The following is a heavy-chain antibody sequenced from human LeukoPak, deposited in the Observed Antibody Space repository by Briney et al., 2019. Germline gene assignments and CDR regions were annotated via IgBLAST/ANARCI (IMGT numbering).Heavy chain of an antibody. CDR2: INWNGGST. J-gene: IGHJ6*03. Sequence: GGSLRLSCAASGFTFDDYGMSWVRQAPGKGLEWVSGINWNGGSTGYADSVKGRFTISRDNAKNSLYLQMNSLRAEDTALYYCARHPQEYSSSSWEDYYYYMDVWGKGTTVTVSS. CDR3: ARHPQEYSSSSWEDYYYYMDV. D-gene: IGHD6-6*01. CDR1: GFTFDDYG. V-gene: IGHV3-20*04.